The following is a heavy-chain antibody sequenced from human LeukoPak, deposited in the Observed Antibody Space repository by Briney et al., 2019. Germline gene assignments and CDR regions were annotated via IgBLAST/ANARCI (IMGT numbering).Heavy chain of an antibody. J-gene: IGHJ4*02. CDR1: GGSISSYY. CDR3: ARETQYYFDY. Sequence: SETLSLTCTVSGGSISSYYWSWIRQPPGKGLEWIGFIYYSRSTNYNPALRSRVTISVDTSRNQFSLKLSSVTAADTAVYYCARETQYYFDYWGQGTLVTVSS. CDR2: IYYSRST. V-gene: IGHV4-59*01.